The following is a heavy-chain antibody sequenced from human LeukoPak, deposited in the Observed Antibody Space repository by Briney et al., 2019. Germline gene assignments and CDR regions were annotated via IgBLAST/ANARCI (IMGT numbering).Heavy chain of an antibody. Sequence: ASVKVSCKASGYTFTSYGILWVRQAPGQGLEWMGIINPSGGSTSYAQKFQGRVTMTRDTSTSTVYMELSSLRSEDTAVYYCARGDYGDRGWFDPWGQGTLVTVSS. CDR1: GYTFTSYG. CDR2: INPSGGST. V-gene: IGHV1-46*01. D-gene: IGHD4-17*01. CDR3: ARGDYGDRGWFDP. J-gene: IGHJ5*02.